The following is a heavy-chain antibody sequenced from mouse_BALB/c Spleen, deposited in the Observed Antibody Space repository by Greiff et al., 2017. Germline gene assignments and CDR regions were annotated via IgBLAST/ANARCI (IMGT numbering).Heavy chain of an antibody. Sequence: EVKLMESGGGLVKPGGSLKLSCAASGFTFSSYAMSWVRQSPEKRLEWVAEISSGGSYTYYPDTVTGRFTISRDNAKNTLYLEMSSLRSEDTAMYYCARGDYGSSLFAYWGQGTLVTVSA. CDR2: ISSGGSYT. D-gene: IGHD1-1*01. J-gene: IGHJ3*01. CDR3: ARGDYGSSLFAY. CDR1: GFTFSSYA. V-gene: IGHV5-9-4*01.